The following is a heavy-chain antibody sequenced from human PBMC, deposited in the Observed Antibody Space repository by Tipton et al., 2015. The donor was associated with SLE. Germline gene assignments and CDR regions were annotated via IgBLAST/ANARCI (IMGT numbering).Heavy chain of an antibody. J-gene: IGHJ3*02. CDR3: ASGDAFDI. CDR1: GGSFSGYY. Sequence: TLSLTCAVYGGSFSGYYWSWIRQPPGKGLEWIGEINHSGSTNYNPSLKSRVALSVDRSKNQFSLKLSSVTAADTAVYYCASGDAFDIWGQGTMVTVSS. V-gene: IGHV4-34*01. CDR2: INHSGST.